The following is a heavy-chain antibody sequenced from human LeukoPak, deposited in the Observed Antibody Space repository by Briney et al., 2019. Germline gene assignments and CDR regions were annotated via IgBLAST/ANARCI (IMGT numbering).Heavy chain of an antibody. J-gene: IGHJ6*03. V-gene: IGHV3-23*01. CDR1: GFTFKNYA. CDR3: AKDHLTGYRENLLSYMDV. D-gene: IGHD6-13*01. Sequence: GGSLRLSCVASGFTFKNYAMSWFRQAPGKGLEWVSAMSGSETDTYIAESVRGRFTVSRDSSTSTLYLQMSGLSVEDTAAYFCAKDHLTGYRENLLSYMDVWGKGTKVIVSS. CDR2: MSGSETDT.